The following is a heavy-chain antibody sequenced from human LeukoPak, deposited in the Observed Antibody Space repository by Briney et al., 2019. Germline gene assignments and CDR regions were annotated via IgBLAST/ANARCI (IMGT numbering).Heavy chain of an antibody. V-gene: IGHV4-4*07. CDR2: IYISGSP. J-gene: IGHJ2*01. CDR1: GGSISSHD. CDR3: ARVSSSWYQDWYFDR. Sequence: PSETLSLTCTVSGGSISSHDWTWIRQPAGKGLEWIGRIYISGSPNYNPSLKSRVTTSVDTSKNQFSLKLTSVTAADTAVYYCARVSSSWYQDWYFDRWGRGTLVTVSS. D-gene: IGHD6-13*01.